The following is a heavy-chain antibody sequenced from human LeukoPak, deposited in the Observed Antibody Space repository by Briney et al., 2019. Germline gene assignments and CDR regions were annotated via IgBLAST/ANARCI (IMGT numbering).Heavy chain of an antibody. J-gene: IGHJ5*02. CDR2: IIPIFGTA. CDR1: GGTFSSYA. CDR3: ARDVTACGGDCINWFDP. D-gene: IGHD2-21*02. V-gene: IGHV1-69*05. Sequence: SVKVSCKASGGTFSSYAISWVRQAPGQGLEWMGGIIPIFGTANYAQKFQGTVTITTDQSTSTAYMELSSLRSEDTAVYYCARDVTACGGDCINWFDPWGQGTLVTVSS.